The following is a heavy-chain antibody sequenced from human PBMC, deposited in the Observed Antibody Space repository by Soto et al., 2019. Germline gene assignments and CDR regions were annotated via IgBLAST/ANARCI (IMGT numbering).Heavy chain of an antibody. Sequence: QVQLVEAGGGVVQPGRSLRLSCAASGFTFSSYGMHWVRQAPGKGLEWVAVIWYDGGNKYYADSVKGRFTISRDNSKNTLYLQMNSLRAEDTAVYYCARTASAAPYYFDYWGQGPLGTVSS. J-gene: IGHJ4*02. D-gene: IGHD2-2*01. V-gene: IGHV3-33*01. CDR3: ARTASAAPYYFDY. CDR1: GFTFSSYG. CDR2: IWYDGGNK.